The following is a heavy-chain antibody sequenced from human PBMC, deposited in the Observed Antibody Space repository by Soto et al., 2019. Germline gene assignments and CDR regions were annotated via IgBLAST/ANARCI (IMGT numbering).Heavy chain of an antibody. D-gene: IGHD3-22*01. CDR1: GFTFSNYV. V-gene: IGHV3-23*01. CDR3: AKDYVGVVADASDI. Sequence: GGSLRLSCAASGFTFSNYVMNWVRQAPGKGLEWVSSISGSGGGANYADSVKGRFTISRDNSKNTLYLQMNSLRVEDTAVYYCAKDYVGVVADASDIWGQGTMVTVSS. CDR2: ISGSGGGA. J-gene: IGHJ3*02.